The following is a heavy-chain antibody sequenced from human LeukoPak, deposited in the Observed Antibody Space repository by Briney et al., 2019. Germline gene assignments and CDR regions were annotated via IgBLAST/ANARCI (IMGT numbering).Heavy chain of an antibody. CDR1: GVSFSGYY. V-gene: IGHV4-34*01. CDR3: ASDYSSSWGDAFDI. CDR2: INHSGST. D-gene: IGHD6-13*01. Sequence: SETLSLTCAVYGVSFSGYYWSWLRQPPGKGLEWLGEINHSGSTNYNPSLKSRVTISVDTSKNQFSLKLSSVTAADTAVYYCASDYSSSWGDAFDIWGQGTMVTVSS. J-gene: IGHJ3*02.